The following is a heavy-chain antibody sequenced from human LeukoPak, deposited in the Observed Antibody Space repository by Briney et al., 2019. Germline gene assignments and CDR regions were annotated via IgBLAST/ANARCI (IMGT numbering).Heavy chain of an antibody. Sequence: SGTLSLTCTVSGYSISSGYYWGWIRQPSGKGLEWIGSIYHSGSTNYNPSLKSRVTISVDTSKNQFSLKLSSVTAADTAVYYCARDGPLRAYDFWSGLDAFDIWGQGTMVTVSS. CDR3: ARDGPLRAYDFWSGLDAFDI. D-gene: IGHD3-3*01. J-gene: IGHJ3*02. CDR1: GYSISSGYY. V-gene: IGHV4-38-2*02. CDR2: IYHSGST.